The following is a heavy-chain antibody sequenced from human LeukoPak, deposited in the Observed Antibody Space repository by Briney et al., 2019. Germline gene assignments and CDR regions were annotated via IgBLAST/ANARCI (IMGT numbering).Heavy chain of an antibody. J-gene: IGHJ6*03. CDR3: ARDLSRYYYGSAYYYMDV. CDR2: ISSSSSTI. D-gene: IGHD3-10*01. CDR1: GFTFSSYW. Sequence: GGSLRLSCAASGFTFSSYWMSWVRQAPGKGLEWVSYISSSSSTIYYADSVKGRFTISRDNAKNSLYLQMNSLRAEDTAVYYCARDLSRYYYGSAYYYMDVWGKGTTVTVSS. V-gene: IGHV3-48*01.